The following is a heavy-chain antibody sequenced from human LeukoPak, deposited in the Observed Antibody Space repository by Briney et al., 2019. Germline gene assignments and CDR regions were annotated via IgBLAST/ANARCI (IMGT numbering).Heavy chain of an antibody. CDR1: GFTFSSYD. V-gene: IGHV3-23*01. D-gene: IGHD1-26*01. CDR3: TKVPSPGVGAF. CDR2: VSGSGGT. Sequence: GGSLRLSCAASGFTFSSYDMTGVRQAPGKGREWGSTVSGSGGTYYSDSVKGRFTISRDNSKNTLSMQMNILRAEATAVYYCTKVPSPGVGAFWGEGTPVTVSS. J-gene: IGHJ4*02.